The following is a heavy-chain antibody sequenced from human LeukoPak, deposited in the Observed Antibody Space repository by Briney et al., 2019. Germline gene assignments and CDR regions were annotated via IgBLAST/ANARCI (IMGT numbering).Heavy chain of an antibody. V-gene: IGHV4-34*01. Sequence: PSETLSLTCAVYGGSFSGYYWSWIRQPPGKGLEWIGEINHSGSTNYNPSLKSRVTISVDTSKNQFSLKLSSVTAADTAVYYCASRARTTSPYYYYYMDVWGKGTTVTVFS. CDR1: GGSFSGYY. CDR3: ASRARTTSPYYYYYMDV. J-gene: IGHJ6*03. D-gene: IGHD4-17*01. CDR2: INHSGST.